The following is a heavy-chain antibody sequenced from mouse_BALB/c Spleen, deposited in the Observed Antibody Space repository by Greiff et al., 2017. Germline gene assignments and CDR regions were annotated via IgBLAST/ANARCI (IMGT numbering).Heavy chain of an antibody. V-gene: IGHV3-2*02. CDR1: GYSITSDYA. D-gene: IGHD2-1*01. CDR2: ISYSGST. Sequence: EVMLVESGPGLVKPSQSLSLTCTVTGYSITSDYAWNWIRQFPGNKLEWMGYISYSGSTSYNPSLKSRISITRDTSKNQFFLQLNSVTTEDTATYYCARWGYGRDAMDYWGQGTSVTVSS. J-gene: IGHJ4*01. CDR3: ARWGYGRDAMDY.